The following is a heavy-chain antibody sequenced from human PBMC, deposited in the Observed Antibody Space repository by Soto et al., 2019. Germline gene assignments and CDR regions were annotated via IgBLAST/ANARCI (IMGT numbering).Heavy chain of an antibody. Sequence: QVQLVESGGGVVQPGRSLRLSCAASGFTFSSYGMHWVRQAPGKGLEWVAVISYDGSNKYYADSVKGRFTISRDNSKNTLYLQMNSLRAEDTAVYYCAKDHIVVVPADYYYGMDVWGQGTTVTVSS. V-gene: IGHV3-30*18. D-gene: IGHD2-2*01. J-gene: IGHJ6*02. CDR1: GFTFSSYG. CDR2: ISYDGSNK. CDR3: AKDHIVVVPADYYYGMDV.